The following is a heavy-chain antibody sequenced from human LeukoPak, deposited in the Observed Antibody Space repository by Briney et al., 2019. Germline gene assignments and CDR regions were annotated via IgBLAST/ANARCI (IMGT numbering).Heavy chain of an antibody. Sequence: PGGSLRLSCAASGFTFGTYNMNWVRQAPGKGLEGVANIQQDGSEKYYVDSVKGRFTISRDNAKNSLYLQMNSLRAEDTAVYYCARDNPDYDYIWGSYRGGDAFDIWGQGTMVTVSS. CDR2: IQQDGSEK. D-gene: IGHD3-16*02. CDR3: ARDNPDYDYIWGSYRGGDAFDI. CDR1: GFTFGTYN. J-gene: IGHJ3*02. V-gene: IGHV3-7*01.